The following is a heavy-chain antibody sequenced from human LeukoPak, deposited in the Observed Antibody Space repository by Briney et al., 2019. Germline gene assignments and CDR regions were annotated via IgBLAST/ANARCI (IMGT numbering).Heavy chain of an antibody. J-gene: IGHJ4*02. CDR3: ARDREAYGGGDCYSPFDY. V-gene: IGHV1-18*01. CDR2: ISAYNGNT. Sequence: ASVKVSCNASGYTFTGYGISWVRQAPGQGLEWMGSISAYNGNTNYAQKLQGRFTMTTDTSTSTAYMELRSLRSDDTAVYYCARDREAYGGGDCYSPFDYWGQGTLVTVSS. D-gene: IGHD2-21*02. CDR1: GYTFTGYG.